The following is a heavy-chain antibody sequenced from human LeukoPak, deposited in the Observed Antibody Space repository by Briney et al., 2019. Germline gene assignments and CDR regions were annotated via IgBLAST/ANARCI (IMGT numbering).Heavy chain of an antibody. CDR2: ISGSGGST. CDR3: ASPGGDYRDF. Sequence: PGGSLRLSCAGSGFTFSSYAMSWVRQAPGKGLEWASAISGSGGSTYYAGSVKGRVTISRDNSKNTLCLQMNSLRAEDTAVYYCASPGGDYRDFWGQGTLVTVSS. D-gene: IGHD4-17*01. CDR1: GFTFSSYA. J-gene: IGHJ4*02. V-gene: IGHV3-23*01.